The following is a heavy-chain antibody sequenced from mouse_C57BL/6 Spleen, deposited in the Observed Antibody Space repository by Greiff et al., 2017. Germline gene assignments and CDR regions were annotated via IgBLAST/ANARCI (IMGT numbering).Heavy chain of an antibody. J-gene: IGHJ3*01. Sequence: QVQLQQSGAELVKPGASVKISCKASGYAFSSYWMNWVKQRPGKGLEWIGQIYPGDGDTKYNGKFKGKATLTADKSSSSAYMQLSSLTSEDSAVYFCARPQTSQAAWFAYWGQGTLVTVSA. CDR3: ARPQTSQAAWFAY. D-gene: IGHD1-2*01. CDR2: IYPGDGDT. V-gene: IGHV1-80*01. CDR1: GYAFSSYW.